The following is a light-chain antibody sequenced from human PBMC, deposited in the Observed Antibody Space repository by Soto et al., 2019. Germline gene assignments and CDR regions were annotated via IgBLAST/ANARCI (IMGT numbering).Light chain of an antibody. CDR2: NAS. J-gene: IGKJ5*01. Sequence: IGLTQSPSTLSLPPGERATLSCRPSQSVGSNLAWYQQKPGQAPRLLIYNASSRATGIPARFSGSGSGTDFTLTISSLEPEDFAVYYCQQRNNWPRAFGQGTRLGIK. V-gene: IGKV3-11*01. CDR3: QQRNNWPRA. CDR1: QSVGSN.